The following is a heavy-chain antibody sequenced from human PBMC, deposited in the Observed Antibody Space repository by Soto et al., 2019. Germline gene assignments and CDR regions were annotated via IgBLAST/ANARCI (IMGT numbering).Heavy chain of an antibody. Sequence: QVQLVQSGAEVKKPGASVKVSCKASGYSFTSYDMNWVRQAPGQGLEWMGWVNPNSGDTDYAQKFQDRVTMTTDSSIRTAYMELSSLRSEDTAVYYCARVSFMAPVTGAEFFDFWGQETRVTVSS. D-gene: IGHD2-21*02. CDR1: GYSFTSYD. V-gene: IGHV1-8*01. CDR3: ARVSFMAPVTGAEFFDF. CDR2: VNPNSGDT. J-gene: IGHJ3*01.